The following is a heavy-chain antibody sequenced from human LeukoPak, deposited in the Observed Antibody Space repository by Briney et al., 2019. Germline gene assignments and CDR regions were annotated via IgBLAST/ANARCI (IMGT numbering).Heavy chain of an antibody. J-gene: IGHJ4*02. CDR2: IDWTGGST. Sequence: GGSLRLSCAATGFTFDEYGMSWVRQTPGEGLEWVSGIDWTGGSTGYADSVKGRFTISRNNAKNSLYLQMNSLRAEDTALYYCARRAMIVVATPAVDYWGQGTLVTVSS. D-gene: IGHD3-22*01. CDR3: ARRAMIVVATPAVDY. V-gene: IGHV3-20*04. CDR1: GFTFDEYG.